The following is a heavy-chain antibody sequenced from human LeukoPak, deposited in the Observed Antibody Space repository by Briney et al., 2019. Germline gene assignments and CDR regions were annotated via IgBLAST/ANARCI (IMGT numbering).Heavy chain of an antibody. Sequence: SETLSLTCTVSGGSISSYYWSRIRQPPGKGLEWIGYIYYSGSTNYNPSLKSRVTISVDTSKNQFSLKLCSVTAADTAVYYCARAPHDWSFDYWGQGTLVTVSS. D-gene: IGHD3-9*01. J-gene: IGHJ4*02. V-gene: IGHV4-59*01. CDR3: ARAPHDWSFDY. CDR1: GGSISSYY. CDR2: IYYSGST.